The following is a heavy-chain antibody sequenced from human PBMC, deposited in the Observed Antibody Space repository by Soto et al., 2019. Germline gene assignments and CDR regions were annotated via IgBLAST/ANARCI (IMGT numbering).Heavy chain of an antibody. CDR3: ARRGTKKWLYSSSPLNV. V-gene: IGHV4-34*01. D-gene: IGHD6-13*01. J-gene: IGHJ6*02. Sequence: QVQLQQWGAGLLKPSETLSLTCAVYGGSFSGYYWSWIRQPPGKGLEWIGEINHSGSTNYNPSLKSRVTISVDTSKNQFSLKLSSVTAADTAVYYCARRGTKKWLYSSSPLNVWGQGTTVTVSS. CDR2: INHSGST. CDR1: GGSFSGYY.